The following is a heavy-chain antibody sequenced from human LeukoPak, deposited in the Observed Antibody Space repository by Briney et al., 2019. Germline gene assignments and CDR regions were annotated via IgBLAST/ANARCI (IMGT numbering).Heavy chain of an antibody. D-gene: IGHD5-24*01. Sequence: GGSLRLSCAASGFTFSSYSMNWVRQAPGRGLEWVSSISSSSSYIYYADSVKGRFTISRDNAKNSLYLQMNSLRAEDTAVYYCARGGDGYNYHTPDAFDIWGQGTMVTVSS. CDR1: GFTFSSYS. J-gene: IGHJ3*02. CDR3: ARGGDGYNYHTPDAFDI. V-gene: IGHV3-21*01. CDR2: ISSSSSYI.